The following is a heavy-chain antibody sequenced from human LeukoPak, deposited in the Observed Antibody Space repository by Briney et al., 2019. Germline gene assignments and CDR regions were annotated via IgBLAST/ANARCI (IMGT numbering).Heavy chain of an antibody. J-gene: IGHJ4*02. CDR3: ATLGYTYGYAY. Sequence: GGSLRLSCAASGFTFSSYGMSWVRQAPGKGLEWVSAIGGRDGSTYYADSVKGRFTISRDNAKKSLYLQMNSLRAEDTAVYYCATLGYTYGYAYWGQGTLVTVSS. CDR2: IGGRDGST. CDR1: GFTFSSYG. D-gene: IGHD5-18*01. V-gene: IGHV3-23*01.